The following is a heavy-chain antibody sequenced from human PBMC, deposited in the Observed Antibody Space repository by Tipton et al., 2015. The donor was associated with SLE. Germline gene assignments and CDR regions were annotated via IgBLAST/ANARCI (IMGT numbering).Heavy chain of an antibody. CDR1: GDSFTSYW. Sequence: QLVQSGAEVKKSGESLKISCKGSGDSFTSYWIAWVRQMPGKGLEWMGIIYPGDSATRYRPSFQGQVTISVDKSISTAYLQWTSLKASDTAMYYCARATGADDGAPLDSWGQGTLVTVSS. V-gene: IGHV5-51*01. D-gene: IGHD4-17*01. J-gene: IGHJ4*02. CDR2: IYPGDSAT. CDR3: ARATGADDGAPLDS.